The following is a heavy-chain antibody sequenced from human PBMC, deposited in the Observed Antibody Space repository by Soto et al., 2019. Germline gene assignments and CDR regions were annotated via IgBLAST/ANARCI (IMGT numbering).Heavy chain of an antibody. CDR1: GGSISSSSYY. J-gene: IGHJ4*02. Sequence: QLQLQELGPGLVKPSETLSLTCTVSGGSISSSSYYWGWIRQPPGKGLEWIGSIYYSGSTYYNPSLKSRVTISVDTSKNQFSLKLSSVTAADTAVYYCARGLWFGELSFLYWGQGTLVTVSS. CDR3: ARGLWFGELSFLY. V-gene: IGHV4-39*01. D-gene: IGHD3-10*01. CDR2: IYYSGST.